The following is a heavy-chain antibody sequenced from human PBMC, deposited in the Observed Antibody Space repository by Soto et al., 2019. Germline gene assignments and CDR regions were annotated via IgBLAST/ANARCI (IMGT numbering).Heavy chain of an antibody. CDR2: ISGSGGST. J-gene: IGHJ4*02. D-gene: IGHD3-10*01. CDR3: AKCPRMPGFKFGELRSNGGVLYYFDY. CDR1: GFTFSSYA. Sequence: EVQLLESGGGLVQPGGSLRLSCAASGFTFSSYAMSWVRQAPGKGLEWVSAISGSGGSTYYADSVKGRFTISRDNSKNTLYLQMNSLRAEDTAVYYCAKCPRMPGFKFGELRSNGGVLYYFDYWGQGTLVTVSS. V-gene: IGHV3-23*01.